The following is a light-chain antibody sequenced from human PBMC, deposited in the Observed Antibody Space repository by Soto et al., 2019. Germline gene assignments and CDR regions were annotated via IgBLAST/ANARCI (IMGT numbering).Light chain of an antibody. CDR1: QSISSS. CDR3: QQSNNWPPWT. CDR2: GAS. J-gene: IGKJ1*01. Sequence: EIVMTQSPATLSVSPGERATLSCWASQSISSSLAWYQKKPGQAPRLLIYGASTRATGIPARFSGSGSGTEFTLTISSLQSEDFAVYYCQQSNNWPPWTFGQGTKVDIK. V-gene: IGKV3-15*01.